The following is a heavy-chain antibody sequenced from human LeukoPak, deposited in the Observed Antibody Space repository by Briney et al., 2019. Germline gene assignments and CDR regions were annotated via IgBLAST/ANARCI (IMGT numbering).Heavy chain of an antibody. J-gene: IGHJ4*02. CDR2: IIAIFGTA. V-gene: IGHV1-69*05. CDR3: ARGRGTYYYGSGSYYTQSRENYFDY. D-gene: IGHD3-10*01. Sequence: SVKVSCKASGGTFSSYAISWVRQAPGQGLEWLGGIIAIFGTANYAQKFQGRATITTDESTSTAYMELSSLRSEDTAVYYCARGRGTYYYGSGSYYTQSRENYFDYWGQGTLVTVSS. CDR1: GGTFSSYA.